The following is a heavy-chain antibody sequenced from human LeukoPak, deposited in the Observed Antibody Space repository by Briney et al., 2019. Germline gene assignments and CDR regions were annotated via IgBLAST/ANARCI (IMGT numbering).Heavy chain of an antibody. Sequence: GGSLRLSCAASGFTFSSYAMSWVRQAPGKGLEWVANVKQDGSEKNHVDSVKGRFTISRDNAKNSLYLQMNSLRVDDTAVYYCARGHRAWSYWGQGTPVTVSS. J-gene: IGHJ4*02. CDR3: ARGHRAWSY. V-gene: IGHV3-7*01. CDR2: VKQDGSEK. CDR1: GFTFSSYA. D-gene: IGHD3-3*01.